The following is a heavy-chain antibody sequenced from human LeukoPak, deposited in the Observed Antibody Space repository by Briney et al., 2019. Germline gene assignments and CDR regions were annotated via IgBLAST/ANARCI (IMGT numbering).Heavy chain of an antibody. Sequence: GGSLRLSCAASGFTFSSYWMHWVRQAPGKGLVRVSRINTDGSSTSYADSVKGRFTISRDNAKNTLYLQMNSLRAEDTAVYYCARGFGDYYDSSGYYLFDYWGQGTLVTVSS. CDR1: GFTFSSYW. D-gene: IGHD3-22*01. CDR2: INTDGSST. V-gene: IGHV3-74*01. CDR3: ARGFGDYYDSSGYYLFDY. J-gene: IGHJ4*02.